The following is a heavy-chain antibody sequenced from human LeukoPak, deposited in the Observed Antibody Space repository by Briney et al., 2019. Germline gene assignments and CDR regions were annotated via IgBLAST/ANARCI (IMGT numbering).Heavy chain of an antibody. V-gene: IGHV4-38-2*01. J-gene: IGHJ4*02. Sequence: PSETLSLTCAVSGYSISSGYYWGWIRQPPGKGLEWIGSIYHSGSTYYNPSLKSRVTTSVDTSKNQFSLKLSSVTAADTAVYYCARLEAVAGILDYWGQGTLVTVSS. D-gene: IGHD6-19*01. CDR1: GYSISSGYY. CDR2: IYHSGST. CDR3: ARLEAVAGILDY.